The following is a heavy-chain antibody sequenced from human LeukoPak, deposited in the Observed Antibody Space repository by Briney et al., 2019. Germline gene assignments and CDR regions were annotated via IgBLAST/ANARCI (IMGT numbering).Heavy chain of an antibody. V-gene: IGHV1-69*05. CDR1: GGTFSSYA. CDR3: VGGDYYDSSGYPYDY. CDR2: VIPIFGTA. J-gene: IGHJ4*02. D-gene: IGHD3-22*01. Sequence: GASVKVSCKASGGTFSSYAISWVRQAPGQGHEWMGGVIPIFGTANYAQKFQGRVTITTDESTSTAYMELSSLRSEDTAVYYCVGGDYYDSSGYPYDYWGQGTLVTVSS.